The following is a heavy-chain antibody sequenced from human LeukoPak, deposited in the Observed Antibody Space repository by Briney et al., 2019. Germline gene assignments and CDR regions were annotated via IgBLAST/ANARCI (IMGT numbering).Heavy chain of an antibody. CDR2: IYYSGST. CDR1: GGSIRSGSHY. Sequence: KSSETLSLTCTVSGGSIRSGSHYWAWIRQPPGKGLEWIGSIYYSGSTYYNPSLENRVTISIDTSKNHFSLKLSSLSAADTSVYYCAKRDDSGGNLVDLWGQGTLVTVS. CDR3: AKRDDSGGNLVDL. D-gene: IGHD3-22*01. V-gene: IGHV4-39*02. J-gene: IGHJ4*02.